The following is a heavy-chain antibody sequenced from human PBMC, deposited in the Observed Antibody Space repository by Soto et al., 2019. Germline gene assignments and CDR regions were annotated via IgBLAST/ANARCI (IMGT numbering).Heavy chain of an antibody. J-gene: IGHJ3*02. Sequence: EVELVESGGGLVKPGGSLRLSCLASRFRFSDYTMTWVRQAPGKGLERVSSISIISTYIYYGDSVKGRFTISRDNAKNSLYLQMNSLRVEDTAVYYCARRGSEVTTGGGALDMWGQGTMVTVSS. D-gene: IGHD4-17*01. CDR3: ARRGSEVTTGGGALDM. V-gene: IGHV3-21*01. CDR2: ISIISTYI. CDR1: RFRFSDYT.